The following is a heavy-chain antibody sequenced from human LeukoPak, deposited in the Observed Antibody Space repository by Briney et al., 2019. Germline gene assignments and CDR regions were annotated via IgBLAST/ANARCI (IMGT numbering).Heavy chain of an antibody. D-gene: IGHD6-19*01. CDR1: GFTFSSYG. CDR2: ISYDGSNK. J-gene: IGHJ4*02. V-gene: IGHV3-30*03. CDR3: SWGGGSGWYGDY. Sequence: GGSLRLSCAASGFTFSSYGMHWVRQAPGKGLEWVAVISYDGSNKYYADSVKGRFTISRDNSKNTLYLQMNSLRAEDTAVYYCSWGGGSGWYGDYWGQGTLVTVSS.